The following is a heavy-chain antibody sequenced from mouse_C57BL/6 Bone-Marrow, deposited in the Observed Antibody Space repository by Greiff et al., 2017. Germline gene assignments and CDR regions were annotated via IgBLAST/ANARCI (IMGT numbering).Heavy chain of an antibody. CDR2: INPNNGGT. CDR3: AVPWYFDV. V-gene: IGHV1-26*01. J-gene: IGHJ1*03. D-gene: IGHD5-1*01. CDR1: GYTFTDYY. Sequence: EVQLQQSGPELVKPGASVKISCKASGYTFTDYYMNWVKQSHGKSLEWIGDINPNNGGTSYNQKFKGKATLTVDKSSSTAYMELRSLTSEYSAVYYCAVPWYFDVWGTGTTVTVSS.